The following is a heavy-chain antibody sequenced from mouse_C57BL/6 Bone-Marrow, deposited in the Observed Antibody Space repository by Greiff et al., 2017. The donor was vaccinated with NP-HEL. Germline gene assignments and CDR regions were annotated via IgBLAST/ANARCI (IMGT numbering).Heavy chain of an antibody. CDR3: VRSYDYDGKAWFAY. CDR2: IRSKSSNYAT. Sequence: EVQLVESGGGLVQPKGSLKLSCAASGFTFNTYAMHWVRQAPGKGLEWVARIRSKSSNYATYYADSVKDRFTISRDDSQSMLYLQMNNLKTEDTAMYYCVRSYDYDGKAWFAYWGQGTLVTVSA. CDR1: GFTFNTYA. V-gene: IGHV10-3*01. J-gene: IGHJ3*01. D-gene: IGHD2-4*01.